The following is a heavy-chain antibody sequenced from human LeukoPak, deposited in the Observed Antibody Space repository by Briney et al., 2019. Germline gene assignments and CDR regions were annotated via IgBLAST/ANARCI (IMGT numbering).Heavy chain of an antibody. V-gene: IGHV1-8*01. Sequence: ASVKVSCKASGYTFTSYDINWVRQATRQGLEWMGWMNPNSGNTGYAQKFQGRVTMTRNTSISTAYMELSSLRSEDTAVYYCASSPSGSYYQFDYWGQGTLVTVSS. CDR3: ASSPSGSYYQFDY. CDR2: MNPNSGNT. J-gene: IGHJ4*02. D-gene: IGHD1-26*01. CDR1: GYTFTSYD.